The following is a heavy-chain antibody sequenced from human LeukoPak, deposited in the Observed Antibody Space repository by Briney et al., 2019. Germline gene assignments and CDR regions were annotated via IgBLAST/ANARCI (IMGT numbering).Heavy chain of an antibody. CDR1: GYAFTSCG. CDR2: ISSYNGNT. D-gene: IGHD6-19*01. J-gene: IGHJ3*02. Sequence: GASVKVSCKASGYAFTSCGISWVRQAPGQGLEWMGWISSYNGNTNYAQKLQGRVTMSTDTSTGTAYMELRSLRSDDTAVYYFARPVAVARRDAFDIWGQGTMVTVSS. V-gene: IGHV1-18*01. CDR3: ARPVAVARRDAFDI.